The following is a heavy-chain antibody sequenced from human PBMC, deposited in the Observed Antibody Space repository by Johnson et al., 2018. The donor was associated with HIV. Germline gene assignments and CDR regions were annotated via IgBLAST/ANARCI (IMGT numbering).Heavy chain of an antibody. V-gene: IGHV3-30*04. CDR3: ARGSVAGTYLHDAFDI. CDR1: GFTFSTSV. J-gene: IGHJ3*02. CDR2: ISVDGKSE. D-gene: IGHD1/OR15-1a*01. Sequence: QVQLVESGGGVVQPGTSLRLSCAPSGFTFSTSVMHWVRRAPGKGLEWVSGISVDGKSEYYADTVRGRFTISRDNSDNTLYLQMNSLRAEDTAVYYCARGSVAGTYLHDAFDIWGQGTMVTVSS.